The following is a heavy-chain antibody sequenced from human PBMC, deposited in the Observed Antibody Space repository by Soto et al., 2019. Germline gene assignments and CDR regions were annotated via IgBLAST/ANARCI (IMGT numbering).Heavy chain of an antibody. J-gene: IGHJ4*02. V-gene: IGHV3-23*01. CDR2: ISGSGRNT. Sequence: GGSLRLSCAASGISFSNYALSWVRQAPGKGLEWVSGISGSGRNTYYADSVKGRFTISRDNSKNTLSLQMNSLRADDTAVYYCAKENGGGTSMITSYFDYWGRGTLVTVSS. CDR1: GISFSNYA. CDR3: AKENGGGTSMITSYFDY. D-gene: IGHD3-22*01.